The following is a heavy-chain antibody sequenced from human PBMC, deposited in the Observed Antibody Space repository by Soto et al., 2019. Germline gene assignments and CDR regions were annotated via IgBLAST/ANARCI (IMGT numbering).Heavy chain of an antibody. CDR1: GFSLSTSGVG. Sequence: QITLKESGPTLVKPTQTLTLTCTFSGFSLSTSGVGVGWIRQSPGKALEWLALIYWDDDKRYSPSLKSRLTITKDTSKNQVVLTMTNMDPVDTATYYCVHRHRQYTWNYFYFDSWGQGTLVTVS. CDR3: VHRHRQYTWNYFYFDS. CDR2: IYWDDDK. V-gene: IGHV2-5*02. D-gene: IGHD1-7*01. J-gene: IGHJ4*02.